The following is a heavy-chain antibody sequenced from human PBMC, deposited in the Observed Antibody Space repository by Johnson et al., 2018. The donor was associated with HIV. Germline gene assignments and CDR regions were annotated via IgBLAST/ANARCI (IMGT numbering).Heavy chain of an antibody. V-gene: IGHV3-20*04. J-gene: IGHJ3*02. CDR1: GFTFDDYG. Sequence: VQLVESGGGVVRPGGSLRLSCAAAGFTFDDYGMSWVRQAPGKGLEWVSGINWNGVRTAYPDSMKGRFTISRDNAKNSLYLQMNSLRAEDTAFYYCARGGTYNWSPDRIGRAFDIWGQGTTVTVSS. CDR2: INWNGVRT. D-gene: IGHD1-20*01. CDR3: ARGGTYNWSPDRIGRAFDI.